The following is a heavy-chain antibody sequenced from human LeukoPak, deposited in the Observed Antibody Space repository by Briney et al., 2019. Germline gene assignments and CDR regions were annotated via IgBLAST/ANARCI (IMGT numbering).Heavy chain of an antibody. CDR3: AAGRNPNAFDI. J-gene: IGHJ3*02. V-gene: IGHV3-23*01. CDR2: ISGSGITT. CDR1: GFTSSSYA. Sequence: QAGGSLRLSCVASGFTSSSYAMSWVRQAPGKGLEWVSFISGSGITTDYADSVKGRFTISRDTSKNTVYLQMNSLRAEDTAVYYCAAGRNPNAFDIWGQGTTVTVST. D-gene: IGHD1-14*01.